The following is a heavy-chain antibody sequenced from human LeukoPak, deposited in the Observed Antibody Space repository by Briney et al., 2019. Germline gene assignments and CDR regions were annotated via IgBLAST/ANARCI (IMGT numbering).Heavy chain of an antibody. CDR2: ISYDGSNK. J-gene: IGHJ4*02. D-gene: IGHD2/OR15-2a*01. CDR3: AKDPYSTTYFEY. V-gene: IGHV3-30*09. CDR1: GFTFGSSA. Sequence: GGSLRLSCAASGFTFGSSAMHWVRQAPGKGLEWVAVISYDGSNKNYGDSMKGRFAISRDNSQNTLYLQMNSLRAEDTAVYYCAKDPYSTTYFEYWGQGALVIVSS.